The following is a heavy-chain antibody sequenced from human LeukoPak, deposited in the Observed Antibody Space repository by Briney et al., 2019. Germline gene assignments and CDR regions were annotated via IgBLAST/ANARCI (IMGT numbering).Heavy chain of an antibody. CDR3: TTEEYYDILTGYYKAGVHY. D-gene: IGHD3-9*01. Sequence: GGSLRLSCAASGFTFSSYAMHWVRQAPGKGLEWVAVISYDGSNKYYADSVKGRFTISKDNSKNTLYLQMNSLKTEDTAVYYCTTEEYYDILTGYYKAGVHYWGQGTLVTVSS. CDR2: ISYDGSNK. J-gene: IGHJ4*02. V-gene: IGHV3-30*04. CDR1: GFTFSSYA.